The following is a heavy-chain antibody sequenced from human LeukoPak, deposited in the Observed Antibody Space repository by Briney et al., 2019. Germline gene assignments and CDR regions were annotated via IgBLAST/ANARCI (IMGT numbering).Heavy chain of an antibody. CDR3: ARLTNYYYDSSGYYYSPSYYFDY. V-gene: IGHV3-64*01. D-gene: IGHD3-22*01. CDR2: ISSNGVST. CDR1: GFTFSSYA. J-gene: IGHJ4*02. Sequence: GGSLRLSCAASGFTFSSYAMHWVRQAPGKGLEYVSGISSNGVSTYYANSVKDRFTISRDNSKNTLYLQMGSLRAEDMAVYYCARLTNYYYDSSGYYYSPSYYFDYWGQGTLVTVSS.